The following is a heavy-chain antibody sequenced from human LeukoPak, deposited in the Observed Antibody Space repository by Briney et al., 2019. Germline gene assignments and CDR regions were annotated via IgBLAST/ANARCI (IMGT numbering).Heavy chain of an antibody. CDR2: ISDSGST. V-gene: IGHV4-59*01. CDR3: ASAGSYCSGGSCYDNWFDP. D-gene: IGHD2-15*01. Sequence: SETLSLTCAVSGGSISSYYWSWIRQPPGKGLEWIGHISDSGSTKYNPSLKSRVTISVDTSKNQFSLNLSSVTAADTAVYYCASAGSYCSGGSCYDNWFDPWGQGILVTVSS. J-gene: IGHJ5*02. CDR1: GGSISSYY.